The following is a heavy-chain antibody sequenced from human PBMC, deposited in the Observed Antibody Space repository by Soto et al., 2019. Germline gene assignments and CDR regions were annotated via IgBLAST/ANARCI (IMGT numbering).Heavy chain of an antibody. CDR3: ARGDCVGGTCYALAGSFYYYMDV. Sequence: EVQLVESGGGLVQPGGSLRLSCAASGFTFSNYWMYWVRQAPGKGLEWVSRINSDGSVSSYADSVKGRLTISRDNVKNNLYLQMDSLRDEDTAVYYCARGDCVGGTCYALAGSFYYYMDVWGKGTSVTVFS. J-gene: IGHJ6*03. V-gene: IGHV3-74*02. CDR1: GFTFSNYW. CDR2: INSDGSVS. D-gene: IGHD2-15*01.